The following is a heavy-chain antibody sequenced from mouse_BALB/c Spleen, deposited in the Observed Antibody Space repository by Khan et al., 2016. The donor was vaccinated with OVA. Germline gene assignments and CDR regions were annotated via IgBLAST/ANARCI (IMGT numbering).Heavy chain of an antibody. J-gene: IGHJ4*01. V-gene: IGHV1-4*01. D-gene: IGHD2-14*01. Sequence: QVQLQQSGAELARPGASVKMSCKASGYSFTSHTMHWVKQRPGQGLEWIGYINPRSGYTNYNQKFNDKATLTADKSSSTAYMQLSSLTSGDSAVYYCARRTTGYALDYWGQGTSVTVSS. CDR2: INPRSGYT. CDR3: ARRTTGYALDY. CDR1: GYSFTSHT.